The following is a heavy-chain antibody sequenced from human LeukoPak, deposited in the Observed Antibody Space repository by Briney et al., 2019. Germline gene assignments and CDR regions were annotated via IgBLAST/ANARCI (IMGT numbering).Heavy chain of an antibody. J-gene: IGHJ1*01. CDR3: AKDAYGAYDSSGYYYF. V-gene: IGHV3-9*01. Sequence: PGGSLRLSCAASGFTFSSYSMNWVRHAPGKGLEWVSGISWNSGSIGYADSVKGRFTISRDNAKNSLYLQMNSLRAEDTALYYCAKDAYGAYDSSGYYYFRGQGTLVTVSS. CDR1: GFTFSSYS. D-gene: IGHD3-22*01. CDR2: ISWNSGSI.